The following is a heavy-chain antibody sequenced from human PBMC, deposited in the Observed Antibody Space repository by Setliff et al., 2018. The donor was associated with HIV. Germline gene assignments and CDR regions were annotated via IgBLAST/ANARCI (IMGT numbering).Heavy chain of an antibody. CDR1: GGSISSGGFY. Sequence: SETLSLTCTVSGGSISSGGFYWSWIRQHPGKGLEWIGSIYYSGSTNYNPSLKSRVTISLETSTNQFSLKLRSVTAADTAMYYCARGGRKDLADNWGQGTLVTVSS. CDR2: IYYSGST. V-gene: IGHV4-31*03. D-gene: IGHD3-16*01. J-gene: IGHJ4*02. CDR3: ARGGRKDLADN.